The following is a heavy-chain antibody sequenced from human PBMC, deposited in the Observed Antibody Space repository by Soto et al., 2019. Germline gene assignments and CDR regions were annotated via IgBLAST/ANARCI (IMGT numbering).Heavy chain of an antibody. J-gene: IGHJ4*02. D-gene: IGHD3-22*01. CDR1: GFTFSSYA. CDR2: ISGSGGST. Sequence: WVSLRLSCAASGFTFSSYAMSWVRQAPGKGLEWVSAISGSGGSTYYSDSVKGRFTISRDNSKNTLYLQMNSLSAEDTAGYYCAKDSSGNYDPFDYWDQETLFTVSS. CDR3: AKDSSGNYDPFDY. V-gene: IGHV3-23*01.